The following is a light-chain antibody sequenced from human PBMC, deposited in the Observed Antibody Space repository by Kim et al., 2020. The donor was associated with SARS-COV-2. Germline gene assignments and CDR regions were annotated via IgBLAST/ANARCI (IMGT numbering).Light chain of an antibody. Sequence: QSALTQPASVSGSPGPSITISCTGTSSDVGNYNLVSWYQHHAGKAPKLLIYEVTKRPSGVSDRFSGSKSGNTASLTIAGLQAEDEADYYCCSYTTGSTIVFGGGTKLTVL. J-gene: IGLJ2*01. CDR2: EVT. CDR3: CSYTTGSTIV. V-gene: IGLV2-23*02. CDR1: SSDVGNYNL.